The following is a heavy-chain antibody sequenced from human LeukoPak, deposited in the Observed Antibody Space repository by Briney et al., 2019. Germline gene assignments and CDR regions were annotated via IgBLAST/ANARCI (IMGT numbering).Heavy chain of an antibody. CDR3: AREAPETSHMVRGVMSWFDP. Sequence: SETLSLTCTVSGGSISSYYWSWIRQPPGKGLEWIGYIYYSGSTNYNPSLKSRVTISVDTSKNQFSLKLSSVTAADTAVYYCAREAPETSHMVRGVMSWFDPWGQGTLVTVSS. CDR2: IYYSGST. D-gene: IGHD3-10*01. V-gene: IGHV4-59*01. J-gene: IGHJ5*02. CDR1: GGSISSYY.